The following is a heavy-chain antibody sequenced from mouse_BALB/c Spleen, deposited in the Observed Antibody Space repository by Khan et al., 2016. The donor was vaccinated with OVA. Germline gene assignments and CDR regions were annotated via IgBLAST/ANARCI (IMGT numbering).Heavy chain of an antibody. CDR1: GYTFTSYY. CDR3: ARLGCNYPSYAMDY. D-gene: IGHD2-1*01. J-gene: IGHJ4*01. CDR2: IYPGSVNT. V-gene: IGHV1S56*01. Sequence: QIQLQQSGPELVKPGASVRISCKASGYTFTSYYIHWVKQRPGQGLEWIGWIYPGSVNTDYTEKFKGKATLTADKSSSTAYMQLSSLTSEDSAVYFCARLGCNYPSYAMDYWGQGTSVTVSS.